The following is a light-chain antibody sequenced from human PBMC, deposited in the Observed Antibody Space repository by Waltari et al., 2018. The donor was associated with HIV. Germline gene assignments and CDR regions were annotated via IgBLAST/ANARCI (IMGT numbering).Light chain of an antibody. CDR2: GST. CDR1: AGVVTRGHC. Sequence: QPVVTQEPSFTVSPGGTVTPTCASSAGVVTRGHCPHWFQQRPGHAPKTLIFGSTNRYSWTPGRFSVSFLEDKAALTLTGAQIEDEADYYCLLSCDGDLLFGGGTKLTVL. J-gene: IGLJ2*01. CDR3: LLSCDGDLL. V-gene: IGLV7-46*01.